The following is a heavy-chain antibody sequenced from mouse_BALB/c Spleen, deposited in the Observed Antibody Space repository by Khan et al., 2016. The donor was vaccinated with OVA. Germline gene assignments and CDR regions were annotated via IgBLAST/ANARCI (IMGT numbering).Heavy chain of an antibody. J-gene: IGHJ4*01. CDR1: GFSLTDYG. CDR2: IWGGGTT. V-gene: IGHV2-6-5*01. CDR3: AKGVWSYYFALDY. Sequence: QMQLEESGPGLVAPSQNLSITCTVSGFSLTDYGVSWIRQPPGKGLEWLGVIWGGGTTYYNSALKSRLSISKDNSKSQVFLKMNSLQTDDTAMYDCAKGVWSYYFALDYWGQGTSVTVSS. D-gene: IGHD2-10*02.